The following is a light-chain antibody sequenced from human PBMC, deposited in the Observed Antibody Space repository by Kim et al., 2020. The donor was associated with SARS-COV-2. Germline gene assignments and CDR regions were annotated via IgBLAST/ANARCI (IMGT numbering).Light chain of an antibody. Sequence: PGKPARLTYGGTKIGSKRVKWYQQKPGQAPVLVIYYDSDRPSGIPERFSGSNSGNTATLTISRVEAGDEADYYCQVWDSSSDHPYVFGTGTKVTVL. J-gene: IGLJ1*01. CDR2: YDS. V-gene: IGLV3-21*04. CDR1: KIGSKR. CDR3: QVWDSSSDHPYV.